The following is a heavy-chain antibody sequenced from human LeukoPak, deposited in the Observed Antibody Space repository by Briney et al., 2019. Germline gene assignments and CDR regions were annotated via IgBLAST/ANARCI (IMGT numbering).Heavy chain of an antibody. Sequence: GGSLRLSCAASGFTFSSYAMTWVRQAPGKGLEWVSIISGASGGSTYYADSVKGRFTISRDNSKNTLYLQMSSLRAEDTALYYCARGGSSSWYPNFDYWGQGTLVTVSS. D-gene: IGHD6-13*01. V-gene: IGHV3-23*01. CDR2: ISGASGGST. J-gene: IGHJ4*02. CDR3: ARGGSSSWYPNFDY. CDR1: GFTFSSYA.